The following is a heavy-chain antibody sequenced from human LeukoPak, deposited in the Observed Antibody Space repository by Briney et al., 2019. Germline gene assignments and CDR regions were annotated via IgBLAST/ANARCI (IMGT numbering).Heavy chain of an antibody. J-gene: IGHJ6*03. V-gene: IGHV3-23*01. D-gene: IGHD4-17*01. CDR2: LSGSGGTT. CDR1: GFTFSSYA. Sequence: GGSLRVSCAASGFTFSSYAMSWVRQAPGKGLEWVSSLSGSGGTTYHADSVKGRFSISRDNSKNTLYLQLNSLRAEDTAVYYCAKGGSTSRVTTSRVVFGYYYYLDVWGKGTPVTVSS. CDR3: AKGGSTSRVTTSRVVFGYYYYLDV.